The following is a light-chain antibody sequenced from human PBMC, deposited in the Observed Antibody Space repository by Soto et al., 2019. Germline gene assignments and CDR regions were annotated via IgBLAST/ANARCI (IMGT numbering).Light chain of an antibody. J-gene: IGLJ1*01. V-gene: IGLV2-14*01. CDR1: NSDVGGYNY. CDR2: DVS. CDR3: SSYTSSSILYV. Sequence: QSVLNQPASVSGAPRQSIPIFPTGTNSDVGGYNYVSWYQQHPGKAPKLMIYDVSNRPSGVSNRFSGSKSGNTASLTISGLQAEDEADYYCSSYTSSSILYVFGTGTKVTVL.